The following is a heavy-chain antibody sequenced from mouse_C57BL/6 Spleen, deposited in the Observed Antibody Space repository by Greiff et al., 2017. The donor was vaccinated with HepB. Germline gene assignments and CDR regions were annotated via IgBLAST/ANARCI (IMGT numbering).Heavy chain of an antibody. CDR3: ARSLGRYYFDY. Sequence: EVMLVESGGGLVKPGGSLKLSCAASGFTFSSYAMSWVRQTPEKRLEWVATISDGGSYTYYPDNVKGRFTIARDNAKNNLYLQMSHLKSEDTAMYYCARSLGRYYFDYWGQGTTLTVSS. V-gene: IGHV5-4*03. CDR2: ISDGGSYT. J-gene: IGHJ2*01. D-gene: IGHD4-1*01. CDR1: GFTFSSYA.